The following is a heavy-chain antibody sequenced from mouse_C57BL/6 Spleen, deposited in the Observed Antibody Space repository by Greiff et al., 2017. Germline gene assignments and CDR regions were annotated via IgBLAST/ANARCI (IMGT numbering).Heavy chain of an antibody. D-gene: IGHD2-14*01. Sequence: EVQLQQSGAELVKPGASVKLSCTASGFNIKDYYMHWVKQRTEQGLEWIGRIDPEDGGTKYAPKFQGKATLTADTSSNTAYLQLSSLTSDVPSVYYCARLRGNYLDYWGQGTTLTVSS. CDR2: IDPEDGGT. J-gene: IGHJ2*01. CDR3: ARLRGNYLDY. CDR1: GFNIKDYY. V-gene: IGHV14-2*01.